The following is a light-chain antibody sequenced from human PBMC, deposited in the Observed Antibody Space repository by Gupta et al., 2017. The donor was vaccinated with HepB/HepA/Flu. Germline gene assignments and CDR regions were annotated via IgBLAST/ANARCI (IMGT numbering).Light chain of an antibody. CDR2: GAS. V-gene: IGKV3-7*04. J-gene: IGKJ1*01. Sequence: PGERVTLSCRASQSVSSSYLTWYQQKPGQAPRLLIYGASTRATSIPARFSGSGSGTDFTLTISSLQPEDFAVYYCQQDYNGPTFGQGTKVEIK. CDR3: QQDYNGPT. CDR1: QSVSSSY.